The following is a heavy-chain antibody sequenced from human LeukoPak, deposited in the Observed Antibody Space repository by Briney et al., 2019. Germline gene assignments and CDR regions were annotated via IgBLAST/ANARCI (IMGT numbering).Heavy chain of an antibody. D-gene: IGHD2-2*01. CDR3: ARLGCSSTSCYYGYYYYMDV. V-gene: IGHV3-11*04. CDR2: ISSGGRTI. Sequence: GGSLRLSCAASGITLSNYFMSWIRQAPGKGLEWLSYISSGGRTIYYADSVKGRFTISRDNAKNSLYLQMNGLRAEDTAVYYCARLGCSSTSCYYGYYYYMDVWGKGTTVTISS. J-gene: IGHJ6*03. CDR1: GITLSNYF.